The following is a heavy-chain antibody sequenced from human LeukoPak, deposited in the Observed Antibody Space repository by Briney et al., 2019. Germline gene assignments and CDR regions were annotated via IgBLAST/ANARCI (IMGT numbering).Heavy chain of an antibody. CDR3: ATSSSGRGY. CDR2: IGSSSTYI. CDR1: GFTFSSYG. J-gene: IGHJ4*02. V-gene: IGHV3-21*01. D-gene: IGHD3-22*01. Sequence: GGSLRPSCAASGFTFSSYGMHWVRQAPGKGLEWVSSIGSSSTYIYYADSVKGRFTISRDNAKNSLYLQMNSLRAEDTAVYYCATSSSGRGYWGQGTLVTVSS.